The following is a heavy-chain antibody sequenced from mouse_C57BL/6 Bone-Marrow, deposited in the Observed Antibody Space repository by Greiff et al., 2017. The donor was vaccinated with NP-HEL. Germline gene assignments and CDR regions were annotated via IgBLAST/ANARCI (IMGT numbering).Heavy chain of an antibody. V-gene: IGHV1-64*01. Sequence: QVQLKQPGAELVKPGASVKLSCKASGYTFTSYWMHWVKQRPGQGLEWIGMIHPNSGSTNYNEKFKSKATLTVDKSSSTAYMQLSSLTSEDSAVYYCARSGGYSSYWYFDVWGTGTTVTVSS. D-gene: IGHD2-12*01. CDR3: ARSGGYSSYWYFDV. CDR2: IHPNSGST. CDR1: GYTFTSYW. J-gene: IGHJ1*03.